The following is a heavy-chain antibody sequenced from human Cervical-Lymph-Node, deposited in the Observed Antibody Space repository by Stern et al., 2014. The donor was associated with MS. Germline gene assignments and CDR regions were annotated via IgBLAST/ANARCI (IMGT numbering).Heavy chain of an antibody. V-gene: IGHV3-30*18. D-gene: IGHD2-2*01. CDR2: MSNDGSKK. CDR3: AKICSSTTSNGVDY. J-gene: IGHJ4*02. Sequence: LQPGRSLRLSCAASGFNFSTYGMHWVRQAPGKGVEWVAIMSNDGSKKYYAASVKGRFTISRDNPKNTLYLQMNTLRPEDTAVYYCAKICSSTTSNGVDYWGQGTLVIVSS. CDR1: GFNFSTYG.